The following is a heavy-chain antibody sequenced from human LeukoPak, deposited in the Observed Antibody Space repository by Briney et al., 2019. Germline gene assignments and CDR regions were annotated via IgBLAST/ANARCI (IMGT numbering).Heavy chain of an antibody. D-gene: IGHD4-11*01. V-gene: IGHV4-34*01. CDR3: ARGPTSP. CDR1: GGSFSGYY. J-gene: IGHJ5*02. CDR2: INHSGST. Sequence: PSETLSLTCVVYGGSFSGYYWSWIRQPPGKGLEWIGEINHSGSTNYNPSLKSRVTISVDTSKNQFSLKLSSVTAADTAVYYCARGPTSPWGQGTLVTVSS.